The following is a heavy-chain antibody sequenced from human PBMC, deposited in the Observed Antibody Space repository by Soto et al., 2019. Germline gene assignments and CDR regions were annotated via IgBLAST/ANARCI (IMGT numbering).Heavy chain of an antibody. D-gene: IGHD3-10*01. V-gene: IGHV4-4*07. CDR2: IYNGGNT. J-gene: IGHJ6*02. CDR1: GGSISSYY. CDR3: ARGGSDSYGLDV. Sequence: SETLSLTCXVSGGSISSYYWSWIRQSAGKGLEWIGRIYNGGNTQYNPSLKSRVTMSADTSKNQFSPRLNSVTAADTAVYYCARGGSDSYGLDVWGQGTTVTRLL.